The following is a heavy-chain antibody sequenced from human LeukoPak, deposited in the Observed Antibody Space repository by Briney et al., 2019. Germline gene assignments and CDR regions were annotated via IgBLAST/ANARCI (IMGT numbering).Heavy chain of an antibody. J-gene: IGHJ4*02. D-gene: IGHD5-18*01. CDR1: GFTFSDYY. Sequence: GGSLRLSCAASGFTFSDYYMSWIRQAPGKGLEWVSYISSSGSTIYYADPVKGRFTISRDNAKNSLYLQMNSLRAEDTAVYYCARVAIQLWLYYFDYWGQGTLVTVSS. V-gene: IGHV3-11*04. CDR3: ARVAIQLWLYYFDY. CDR2: ISSSGSTI.